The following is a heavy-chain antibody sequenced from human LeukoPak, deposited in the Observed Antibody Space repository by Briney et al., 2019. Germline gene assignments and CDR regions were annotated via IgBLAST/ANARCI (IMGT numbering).Heavy chain of an antibody. V-gene: IGHV4-4*07. Sequence: PSETLSLTCTVSGGSISSYYWSWIRQPAGKGLEWIGRIYTSGSTNYNPSLKSRVTISVDTSKNQFSLTLSSVTAADTAVYYCARGGSGWNYYYYYMDVWGKGTTVTISS. CDR2: IYTSGST. D-gene: IGHD6-19*01. CDR1: GGSISSYY. J-gene: IGHJ6*03. CDR3: ARGGSGWNYYYYYMDV.